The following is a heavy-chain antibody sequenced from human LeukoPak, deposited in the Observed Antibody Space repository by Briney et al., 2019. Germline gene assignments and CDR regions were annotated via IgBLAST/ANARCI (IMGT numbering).Heavy chain of an antibody. V-gene: IGHV4-61*01. Sequence: SETLSLTCTVSGGSVSSGSYYWSWIRQPPGKGLEWIGHIYYSGTTNYNPSLKSRVTISVDMSKNQFSLKLSSVTAADTAVYYCARSIQLWLGVDYWGQGTLVTVSS. CDR1: GGSVSSGSYY. J-gene: IGHJ4*02. D-gene: IGHD5-18*01. CDR3: ARSIQLWLGVDY. CDR2: IYYSGTT.